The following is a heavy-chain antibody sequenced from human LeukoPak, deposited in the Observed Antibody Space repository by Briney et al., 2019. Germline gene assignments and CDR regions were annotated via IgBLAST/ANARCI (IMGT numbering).Heavy chain of an antibody. CDR2: INPSGGST. J-gene: IGHJ6*03. V-gene: IGHV1-46*01. CDR3: ASPSQPHYYYYYMDV. Sequence: ASVKVSCKASGYTFTSYYMHWVRQAPGQGLEWMGIINPSGGSTSYAQKFQGRVTMTRDTSTSTVYMELSSLRSEDTAVYYCASPSQPHYYYYYMDVWGKGTTVTVSS. CDR1: GYTFTSYY. D-gene: IGHD2-2*01.